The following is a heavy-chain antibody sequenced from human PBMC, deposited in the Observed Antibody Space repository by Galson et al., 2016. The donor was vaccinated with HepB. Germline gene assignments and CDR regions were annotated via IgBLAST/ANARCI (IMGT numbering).Heavy chain of an antibody. Sequence: SLRLSCAASGFTFSTSNMHWVRQAPGKGLEWVAVLSYDGKNNHYVDSVKGRFTITRDKSKDTLYLQMNSLRDEDTAVYYCARDGTGSRNWFDPWGQGTLVTVSS. J-gene: IGHJ5*02. CDR1: GFTFSTSN. CDR3: ARDGTGSRNWFDP. D-gene: IGHD1-1*01. V-gene: IGHV3-30*03. CDR2: LSYDGKNN.